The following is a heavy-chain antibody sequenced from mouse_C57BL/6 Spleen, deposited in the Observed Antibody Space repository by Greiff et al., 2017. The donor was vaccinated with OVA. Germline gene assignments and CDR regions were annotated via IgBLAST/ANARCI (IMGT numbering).Heavy chain of an antibody. CDR2: IWSDGST. Sequence: VMLVESGPGLVAPSQSLSITCTVSGFSLTSYGVHWVRQPPGKGLEWLVVIWSDGSTTYNSALKSRLSISKDNSKSQVFLKMNSLQTDDTAMYYCARQDTVVSYYAMDYWGQGTSVTVSS. D-gene: IGHD1-1*01. V-gene: IGHV2-6-1*01. J-gene: IGHJ4*01. CDR3: ARQDTVVSYYAMDY. CDR1: GFSLTSYG.